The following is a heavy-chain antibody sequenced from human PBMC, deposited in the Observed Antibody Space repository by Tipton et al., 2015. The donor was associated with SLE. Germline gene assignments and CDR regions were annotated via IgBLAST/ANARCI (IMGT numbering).Heavy chain of an antibody. V-gene: IGHV3-7*01. CDR2: INHDASEK. D-gene: IGHD4-17*01. CDR3: ASGKQDVYGDSFAF. CDR1: GLIFRRFW. Sequence: SLRLSCADPGLIFRRFWMNWVRLAPGKGLEWVANINHDASEKYYADSVRGRFAISRDNANNSVSLQMNSLRSEDSGLYYCASGKQDVYGDSFAFWGQGARVTVSP. J-gene: IGHJ4*02.